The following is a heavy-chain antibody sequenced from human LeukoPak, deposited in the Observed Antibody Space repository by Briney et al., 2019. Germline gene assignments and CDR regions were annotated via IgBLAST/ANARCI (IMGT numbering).Heavy chain of an antibody. J-gene: IGHJ6*03. Sequence: ASVKVSCKASGYTFTGYYMHWVRQAPGQGLEWMGIINPSGGSTSYAQKFQGRVTMTRDTSTSTVYMELSSLRSEDTAVYYCARDTGGYYYMDVWGKGTTVTVSS. CDR2: INPSGGST. CDR3: ARDTGGYYYMDV. V-gene: IGHV1-46*01. CDR1: GYTFTGYY. D-gene: IGHD1-14*01.